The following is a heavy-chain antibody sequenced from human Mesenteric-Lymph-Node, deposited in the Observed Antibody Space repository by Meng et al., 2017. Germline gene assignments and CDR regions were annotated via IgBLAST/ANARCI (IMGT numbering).Heavy chain of an antibody. V-gene: IGHV3-21*01. CDR3: ARGIAVAGTVFPPFDY. CDR1: GFTFSSYS. J-gene: IGHJ4*02. D-gene: IGHD6-19*01. CDR2: ISSSSSYI. Sequence: GESLKISCAASGFTFSSYSMNWVRQAPGKGLEWVSSISSSSSYIYYADSVKGRFTISRDNAKNSLYLQMNSLRAEDTAVYYCARGIAVAGTVFPPFDYWGQGTLVTVSS.